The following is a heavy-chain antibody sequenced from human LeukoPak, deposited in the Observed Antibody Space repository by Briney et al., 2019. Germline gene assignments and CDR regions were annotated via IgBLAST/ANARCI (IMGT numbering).Heavy chain of an antibody. CDR3: ARGGPIVVVPAATPLYYFDY. V-gene: IGHV1-69*13. CDR1: GGTFSSYA. J-gene: IGHJ4*02. CDR2: IIPIFGTA. Sequence: GASVKVSCKASGGTFSSYAISWVRQAPGQGLEWMGGIIPIFGTANYAQKFQGRVTITADESTSTAYMELSSLRSEDTAVYYCARGGPIVVVPAATPLYYFDYWGQGTLVTVSS. D-gene: IGHD2-2*01.